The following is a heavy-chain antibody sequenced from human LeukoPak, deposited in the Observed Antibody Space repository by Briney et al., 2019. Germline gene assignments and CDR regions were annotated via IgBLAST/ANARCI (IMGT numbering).Heavy chain of an antibody. CDR1: GGSSSSYY. D-gene: IGHD2-15*01. J-gene: IGHJ4*02. CDR3: ARGLGVASYFDY. V-gene: IGHV4-59*01. CDR2: IYYSGST. Sequence: SETLSLTCTVSGGSSSSYYWSWIRQPPGKGLEWIGYIYYSGSTNYNPSLKSRVTISVDTSKNQFSLKLSSVTAADTAVYYCARGLGVASYFDYWGQGTLVTVSS.